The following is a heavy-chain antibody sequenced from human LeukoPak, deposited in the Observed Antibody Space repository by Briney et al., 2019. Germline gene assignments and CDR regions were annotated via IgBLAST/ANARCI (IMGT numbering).Heavy chain of an antibody. V-gene: IGHV4-34*01. CDR2: INHSGST. J-gene: IGHJ5*02. Sequence: SETLSLTCAVYGGSFSGYYWSWIRQPPGKGLEWIGEINHSGSTNYNPSLKSRVTISVDTSKNQFSLKLSSVTAADTAVYYCARVGWGYCSGGSCSNWFDPWGQGTLVTVSS. CDR3: ARVGWGYCSGGSCSNWFDP. D-gene: IGHD2-15*01. CDR1: GGSFSGYY.